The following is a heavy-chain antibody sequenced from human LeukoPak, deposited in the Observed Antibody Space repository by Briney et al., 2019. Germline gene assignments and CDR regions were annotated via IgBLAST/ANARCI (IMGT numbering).Heavy chain of an antibody. CDR1: GFTFSRYA. J-gene: IGHJ4*02. CDR3: ARDFGLAGKVDY. V-gene: IGHV3-64*01. Sequence: GGSLRLSCAASGFTFSRYAMHWVRQAPGKGLESVSAISSNGGSTYYANSVKGRFTISRDNSKNTLYLQMGSLRAEDLAVYYCARDFGLAGKVDYWGQGTLVTVSS. CDR2: ISSNGGST. D-gene: IGHD1-1*01.